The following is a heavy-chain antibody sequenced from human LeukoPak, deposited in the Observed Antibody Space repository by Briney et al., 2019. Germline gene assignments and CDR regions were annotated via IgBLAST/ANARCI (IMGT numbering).Heavy chain of an antibody. CDR1: GFTFSSYW. CDR2: IKQDGSEK. CDR3: ARVRGRIAVAGVFDP. Sequence: QPGGSLRLSCAASGFTFSSYWMSWVRQAPGKGLEWVANIKQDGSEKHYVDSVKGRFTISRDNAKNSLYLQMSSLRAEDTAVYYCARVRGRIAVAGVFDPWGRGTLVTVSS. D-gene: IGHD6-19*01. J-gene: IGHJ5*02. V-gene: IGHV3-7*01.